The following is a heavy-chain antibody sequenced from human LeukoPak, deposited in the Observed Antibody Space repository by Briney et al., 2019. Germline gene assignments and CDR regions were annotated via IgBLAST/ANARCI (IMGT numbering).Heavy chain of an antibody. V-gene: IGHV4-39*07. CDR3: ARALFDSTALDY. CDR1: GGSISSSSYY. J-gene: IGHJ4*02. CDR2: IYYSGST. D-gene: IGHD3-9*01. Sequence: SETLSLTCTVSGGSISSSSYYWGWIRQPPGKGLEWIGSIYYSGSTYYNPSLKSRVTISVDTSKNQFSLKLSSVTAADTAVYYCARALFDSTALDYWGQGNLVIVSS.